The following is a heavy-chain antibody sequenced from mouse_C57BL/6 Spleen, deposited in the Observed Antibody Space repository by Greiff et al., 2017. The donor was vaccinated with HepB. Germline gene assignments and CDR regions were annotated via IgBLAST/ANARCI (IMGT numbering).Heavy chain of an antibody. CDR1: GFTFSDYG. CDR2: ISSGSSTI. J-gene: IGHJ1*03. Sequence: DVMLVESGGGLVKPGGSLKLSCAASGFTFSDYGMHWVRQAPEKGLEWVAYISSGSSTIYYADTVKGRFTISRDNAKNTLFLQMTSLRSEDTAMYYCARMATVPYWYFDVWGTGTTVTVSS. D-gene: IGHD1-1*01. V-gene: IGHV5-17*01. CDR3: ARMATVPYWYFDV.